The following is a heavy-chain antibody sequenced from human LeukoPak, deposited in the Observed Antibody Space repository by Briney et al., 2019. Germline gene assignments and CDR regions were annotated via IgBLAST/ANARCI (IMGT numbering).Heavy chain of an antibody. V-gene: IGHV1-2*02. CDR2: INPNSGGT. J-gene: IGHJ5*02. Sequence: ASVKVSCKASGYTFTDYHIHWVRQAPRLGLEWMGWINPNSGGTNYAQKFQGRVTMTRDTSISTAYMELSRLRSDDTAVYYCARDPLYGSGSYSDPWGQGTLVTVSS. CDR1: GYTFTDYH. D-gene: IGHD3-10*01. CDR3: ARDPLYGSGSYSDP.